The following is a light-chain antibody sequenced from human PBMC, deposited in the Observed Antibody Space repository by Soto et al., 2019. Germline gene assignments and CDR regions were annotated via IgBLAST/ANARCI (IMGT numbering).Light chain of an antibody. CDR1: SSDFGGYNF. CDR3: GAWDDSLSGYV. Sequence: QSVLTQPASVSGSPGRSITISCTGTSSDFGGYNFVSWYQQHPDKAPKLMIYDVTNRPSGVSNRFSGSKSGTSATLDITGLLTGDEADFYCGAWDDSLSGYVFGSGTKVTVL. J-gene: IGLJ1*01. V-gene: IGLV2-14*01. CDR2: DVT.